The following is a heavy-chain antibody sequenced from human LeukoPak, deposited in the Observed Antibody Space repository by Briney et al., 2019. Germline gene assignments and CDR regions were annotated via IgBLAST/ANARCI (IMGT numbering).Heavy chain of an antibody. CDR2: ISGSGGST. CDR1: GFTFSNYA. CDR3: AFGESAA. Sequence: PGGSLRLSCAASGFTFSNYAMSWVRQAPGKGLHWVSGISGSGGSTYFADAVKGRFTISRDNSKNTLYLQMNSLRAEDTAVYYCAFGESAAWGQGTLVTVSS. V-gene: IGHV3-23*01. D-gene: IGHD2/OR15-2a*01. J-gene: IGHJ5*02.